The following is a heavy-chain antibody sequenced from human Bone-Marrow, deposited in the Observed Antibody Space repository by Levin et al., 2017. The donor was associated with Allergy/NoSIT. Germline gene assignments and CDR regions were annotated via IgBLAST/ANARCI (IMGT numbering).Heavy chain of an antibody. CDR2: ISYDGSNK. J-gene: IGHJ4*02. CDR3: ARDPYYDILTGYYNVEYYFDY. V-gene: IGHV3-30-3*01. CDR1: GFTFSSYA. Sequence: GESLKISCAASGFTFSSYAMHWVRQAPGKGLEWVAVISYDGSNKYYADSVKGRFTISRDNSKNTLYLQMNSLRAEDTAVYYCARDPYYDILTGYYNVEYYFDYWGQGTLVTVSS. D-gene: IGHD3-9*01.